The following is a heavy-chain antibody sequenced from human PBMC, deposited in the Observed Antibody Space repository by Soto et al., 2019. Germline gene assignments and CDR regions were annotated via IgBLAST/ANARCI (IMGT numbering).Heavy chain of an antibody. V-gene: IGHV3-48*02. CDR1: GFTFSSYS. D-gene: IGHD3-16*01. CDR3: AREDGWGSTYYFDY. Sequence: PGGSLRLSCAASGFTFSSYSMNWVRQAPGKGLEWVSYISSSSSTIYYADSVKGRFTISRDNAKNSLYLQMNSLRDEDTAVYYCAREDGWGSTYYFDYWGQGTLVTVSS. J-gene: IGHJ4*02. CDR2: ISSSSSTI.